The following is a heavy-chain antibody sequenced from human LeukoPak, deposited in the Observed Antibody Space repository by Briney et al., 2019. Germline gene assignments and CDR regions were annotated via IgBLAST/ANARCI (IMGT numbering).Heavy chain of an antibody. CDR3: ARGYGSSGSSRSPIDY. Sequence: SETLSLTCTVSGGSISNYYWSWIRQPPGKGLEWIGYIYYSGTTNYNPSLKSRVTISVDTSKNQFSLKLSSVTAADTAVYYCARGYGSSGSSRSPIDYWGQGTLVTVSS. J-gene: IGHJ4*02. CDR2: IYYSGTT. V-gene: IGHV4-59*12. D-gene: IGHD3-22*01. CDR1: GGSISNYY.